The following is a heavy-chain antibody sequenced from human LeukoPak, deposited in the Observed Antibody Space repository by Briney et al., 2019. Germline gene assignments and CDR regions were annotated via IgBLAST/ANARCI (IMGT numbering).Heavy chain of an antibody. Sequence: ASVKVSCKASGYSFTSYYMHWVRQAPGQGLEWMGIINPSGGRTTYAQKLQGRVTMTTDTSTSTAYMELRSLRSDDTAVYYCARFGVGATRGVDYWGQGTLVTVSS. CDR3: ARFGVGATRGVDY. D-gene: IGHD1-26*01. J-gene: IGHJ4*02. CDR1: GYSFTSYY. CDR2: INPSGGRT. V-gene: IGHV1-46*01.